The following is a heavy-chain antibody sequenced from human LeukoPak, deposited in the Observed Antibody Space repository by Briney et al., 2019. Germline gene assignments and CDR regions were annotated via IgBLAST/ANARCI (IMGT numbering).Heavy chain of an antibody. CDR3: ARGGYYDFWSGYYNFDY. V-gene: IGHV4-59*01. CDR2: IYYSGST. Sequence: KPSETLSLTCTVSGASISSYYWSWIRQPPGKGLEWIGYIYYSGSTNYNPSLKSRVTISVDTSKNQFSLKLSSVTAADTAVYYCARGGYYDFWSGYYNFDYWGQGTLVTVSS. CDR1: GASISSYY. D-gene: IGHD3-3*01. J-gene: IGHJ4*02.